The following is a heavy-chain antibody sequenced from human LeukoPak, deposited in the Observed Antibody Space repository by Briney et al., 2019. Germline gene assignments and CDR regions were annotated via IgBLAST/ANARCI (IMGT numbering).Heavy chain of an antibody. Sequence: SETLSLTCAVYGGSFSGYYWSWIRQPPGKGLEWIGEINHSGSTNYNPSLKSRVTISVDTSKNQSSLKLSSVTAADTAVYYCARDKTGATIPYYFDYWGQGTLVTVSS. D-gene: IGHD1-7*01. CDR3: ARDKTGATIPYYFDY. CDR2: INHSGST. J-gene: IGHJ4*02. CDR1: GGSFSGYY. V-gene: IGHV4-34*01.